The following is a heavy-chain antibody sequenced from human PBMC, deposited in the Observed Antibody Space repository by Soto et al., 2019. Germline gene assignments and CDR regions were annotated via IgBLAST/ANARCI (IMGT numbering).Heavy chain of an antibody. V-gene: IGHV3-11*06. Sequence: QVQLVESGGGLVKPGGSLRLSCAASAFSLSDYYMSWLRHAPGRGLEWVAYSSSTTSYTNYADSVKGRFTILRDNAKNSLSLQMKSLRAEDTAMYYSARSSHRGYFFDNWGQGALVTVSS. CDR1: AFSLSDYY. CDR2: SSSTTSYT. D-gene: IGHD3-10*01. CDR3: ARSSHRGYFFDN. J-gene: IGHJ4*02.